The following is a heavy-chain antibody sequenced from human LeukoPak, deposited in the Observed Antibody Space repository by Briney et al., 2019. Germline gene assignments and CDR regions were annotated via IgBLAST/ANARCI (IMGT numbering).Heavy chain of an antibody. D-gene: IGHD3-10*01. CDR1: GGSISSDNYQ. V-gene: IGHV4-30-4*01. J-gene: IGHJ5*02. CDR3: ARYGSGSTWFDP. CDR2: INYGGST. Sequence: SETLSLTCTVSGGSISSDNYQWSWIRQPPGKGLEWIGYINYGGSTYYSPSLKSRVTISVDTSKNQFFLKLSSVTAADTAVYYCARYGSGSTWFDPWGQGTLVTVSS.